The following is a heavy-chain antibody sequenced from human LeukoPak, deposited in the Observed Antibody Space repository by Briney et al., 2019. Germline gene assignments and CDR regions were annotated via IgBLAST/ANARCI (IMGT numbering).Heavy chain of an antibody. CDR3: ARDLGLTISDNWFDP. V-gene: IGHV4-38-2*02. CDR2: IYHTGAT. J-gene: IGHJ5*02. Sequence: PSETLSLTCAVSGYSISSGYFWVWIRQPPGKGLEWIGSIYHTGATYYNPSLRSPVTISVDTSKNQFSLELNSVTAADTAVYYCARDLGLTISDNWFDPWGQGTLVTASS. CDR1: GYSISSGYF. D-gene: IGHD3-9*01.